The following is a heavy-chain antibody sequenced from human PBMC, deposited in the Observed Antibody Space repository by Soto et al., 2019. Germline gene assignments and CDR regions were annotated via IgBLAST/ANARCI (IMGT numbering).Heavy chain of an antibody. Sequence: GGSLRLSCAASGFTFGNYAMNWVRQAPGKGLEWISSISDPGTSTYYANSVKGRFSMSRDNSKNTLFLQMNRLRADDTAVYFCAKSLVTPSDSFDLWGRGTLVTVSS. CDR2: ISDPGTST. CDR3: AKSLVTPSDSFDL. J-gene: IGHJ3*01. CDR1: GFTFGNYA. V-gene: IGHV3-23*01. D-gene: IGHD2-21*02.